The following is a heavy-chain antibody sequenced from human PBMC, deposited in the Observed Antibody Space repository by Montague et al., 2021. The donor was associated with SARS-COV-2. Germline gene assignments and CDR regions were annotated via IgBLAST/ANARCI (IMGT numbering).Heavy chain of an antibody. V-gene: IGHV4-38-2*02. D-gene: IGHD3-10*01. CDR3: ARDCYDYGSGSYQRWFDP. CDR1: GYSISSGYY. J-gene: IGHJ5*02. CDR2: IYHSGST. Sequence: SETLSLTCTVSGYSISSGYYWGWIRQPPGKGLEWIGSIYHSGSTYYNPSLKSRVTISVDTSKNQFSLKLSSVTAAATAVYYCARDCYDYGSGSYQRWFDPWGQGTLVTVSS.